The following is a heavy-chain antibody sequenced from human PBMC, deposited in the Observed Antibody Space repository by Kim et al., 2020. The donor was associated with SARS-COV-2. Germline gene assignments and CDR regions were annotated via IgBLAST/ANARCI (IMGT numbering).Heavy chain of an antibody. D-gene: IGHD1-1*01. V-gene: IGHV5-51*01. J-gene: IGHJ3*01. CDR3: ARPVTGATWTSAFDV. CDR2: IYPGDSDT. CDR1: GYKFTTYW. Sequence: GESLKISCKTSGYKFTTYWIAWVRQMPGKGLEFMGIIYPGDSDTRYNPSFRGQVTISADTSFSTASLQWSSLKPSDTAMYYCARPVTGATWTSAFDVWGQGTMVIVSS.